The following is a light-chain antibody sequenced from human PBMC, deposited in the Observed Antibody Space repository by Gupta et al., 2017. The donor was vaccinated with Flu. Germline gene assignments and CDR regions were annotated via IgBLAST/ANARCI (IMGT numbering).Light chain of an antibody. Sequence: PATLSVSPGERAALSCRASQSISNNLVWYQQKPGQAPRCLIYGASTRATGIPARFSGSGSGTEFTLTITNLQSEDFAVYYCQQYHIWPRTFGQGTRVEI. CDR2: GAS. J-gene: IGKJ1*01. V-gene: IGKV3-15*01. CDR3: QQYHIWPRT. CDR1: QSISNN.